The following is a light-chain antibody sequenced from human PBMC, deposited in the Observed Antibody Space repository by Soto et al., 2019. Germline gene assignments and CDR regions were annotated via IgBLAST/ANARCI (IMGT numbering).Light chain of an antibody. CDR3: QQRDTWLIT. Sequence: EIVLTQSPATLSLSPGESATLSCRASQSVGSYLAWYQQKPGQAPRLLIHDASNRATGIPARFSGSGSGTDFTLTISSLEPEDFAVYYCQQRDTWLITFGQGTRLEIK. J-gene: IGKJ5*01. V-gene: IGKV3-11*01. CDR2: DAS. CDR1: QSVGSY.